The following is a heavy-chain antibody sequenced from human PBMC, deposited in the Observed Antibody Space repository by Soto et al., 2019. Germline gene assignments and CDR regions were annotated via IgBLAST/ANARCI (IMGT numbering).Heavy chain of an antibody. V-gene: IGHV3-15*01. CDR1: RFTFNNAW. D-gene: IGHD5-18*01. CDR2: IKTKTDGGAI. J-gene: IGHJ6*03. CDR3: TTANSFGYTGQNYYYYYMDV. Sequence: GGSLRLSCVASRFTFNNAWMSWVRQGPGKGLEWVGRIKTKTDGGAIDYAAPVKGRFTISRDDSKDTLYLQMNSLTTEDTAVYYCTTANSFGYTGQNYYYYYMDVWGKGTTVTVSS.